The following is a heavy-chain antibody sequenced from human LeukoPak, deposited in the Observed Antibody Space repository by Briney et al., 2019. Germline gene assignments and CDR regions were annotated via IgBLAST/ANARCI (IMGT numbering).Heavy chain of an antibody. CDR2: IYTSGST. CDR3: ARMSGGNSFDAFDI. V-gene: IGHV4-61*02. J-gene: IGHJ3*02. CDR1: GGSISSGSYY. D-gene: IGHD4-23*01. Sequence: SETLSLTCTVSGGSISSGSYYWSWIRQPAGKGLEWIGRIYTSGSTYYNPSLRSRVTMSVDTSKNQFSLKLSSVTAADTAVYYCARMSGGNSFDAFDIWGQGTMVTVSS.